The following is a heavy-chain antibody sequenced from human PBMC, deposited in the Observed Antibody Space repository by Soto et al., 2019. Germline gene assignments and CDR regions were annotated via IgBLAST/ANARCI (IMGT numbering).Heavy chain of an antibody. CDR2: ISSNGGST. J-gene: IGHJ4*02. D-gene: IGHD2-2*01. Sequence: EVQLVKSGGGLVQPGGSLRLSCAASGFTFSRYAMQWVRQAPGKGLEYVSAISSNGGSTYYANSVKGRFTISRDNSKNTLYLQMGSLRAEDMAVYYCAREGYCSSTSCYSFDYWGQGTLVTVSS. V-gene: IGHV3-64*01. CDR3: AREGYCSSTSCYSFDY. CDR1: GFTFSRYA.